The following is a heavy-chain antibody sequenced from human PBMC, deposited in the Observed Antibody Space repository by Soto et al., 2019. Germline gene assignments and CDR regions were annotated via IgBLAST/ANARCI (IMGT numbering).Heavy chain of an antibody. CDR2: IDWDDDK. J-gene: IGHJ4*02. D-gene: IGHD4-17*01. Sequence: SGPTLVNPTRTLTLTCTFSGFSLSSKGMRVSWIRQPPGKALEWLARIDWDDDKFYSPSLMTRLTISKDTSKNQVVLTMTNVDPKDTATYYCARSPGGFTVATYFFDYWGQGTLVTVSS. V-gene: IGHV2-70*04. CDR1: GFSLSSKGMR. CDR3: ARSPGGFTVATYFFDY.